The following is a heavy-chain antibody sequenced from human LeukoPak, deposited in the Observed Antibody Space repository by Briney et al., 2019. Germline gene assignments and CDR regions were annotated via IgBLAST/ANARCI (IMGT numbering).Heavy chain of an antibody. CDR3: ASSLPHGDYVLDY. CDR1: GDSISSYY. J-gene: IGHJ4*02. D-gene: IGHD4-17*01. Sequence: PSETLSLTCTVSGDSISSYYWSWIRQPPGKGREWIGSIYYSGSTYYNPSLKSRVTISVDTSKNQFSLKLSSVTPANTAWYYGASSLPHGDYVLDYWGQGTLVTVSS. CDR2: IYYSGST. V-gene: IGHV4-59*05.